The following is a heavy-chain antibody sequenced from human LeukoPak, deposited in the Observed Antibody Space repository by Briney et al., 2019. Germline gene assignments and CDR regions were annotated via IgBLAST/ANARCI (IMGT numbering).Heavy chain of an antibody. V-gene: IGHV4-34*01. CDR1: GGSFSGYS. D-gene: IGHD3-10*01. J-gene: IGHJ3*02. CDR2: INHSGST. Sequence: SETMSLTCAVYGGSFSGYSWSWIRQPPGKGLEWIGEINHSGSTNYNPSLKSRVTISVDTSKNQFSLKLSSVTAADTAVYYCAGASAKYYYGSGSYYNAFDTWGQGTMVTVSS. CDR3: AGASAKYYYGSGSYYNAFDT.